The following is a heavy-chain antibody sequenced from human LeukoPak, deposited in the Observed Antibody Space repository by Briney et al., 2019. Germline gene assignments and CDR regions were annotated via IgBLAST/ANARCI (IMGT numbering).Heavy chain of an antibody. V-gene: IGHV3-21*01. D-gene: IGHD3-9*01. CDR1: GVSISDFY. CDR3: ARTHYDILTGYNQDFYYYYGMDV. Sequence: GGSLRLSCEGAGVSISDFYMNWVRQAPGKGLEWVSSITSSSSDIYYADSVKGRFSISRDNAKNSLYLQMNSLRGEDTAVYYCARTHYDILTGYNQDFYYYYGMDVWGQGTTVTVSS. J-gene: IGHJ6*02. CDR2: ITSSSSDI.